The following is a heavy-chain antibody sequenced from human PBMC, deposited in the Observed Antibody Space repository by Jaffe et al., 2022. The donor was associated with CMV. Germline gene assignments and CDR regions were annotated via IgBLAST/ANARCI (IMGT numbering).Heavy chain of an antibody. CDR1: GFTFRDYA. J-gene: IGHJ1*01. CDR2: IRSNAYAGTA. CDR3: TRARGDYVPEYLQF. Sequence: EVQLVEFGGRLVQPGRSLRLSCTASGFTFRDYAMSWVRQAPGKGLEWVGLIRSNAYAGTADYAASVKGRFTISRDDSNSIAFLQMNSLKTEDTAVYYCTRARGDYVPEYLQFWGQGTLVTVSS. V-gene: IGHV3-49*04. D-gene: IGHD4-17*01.